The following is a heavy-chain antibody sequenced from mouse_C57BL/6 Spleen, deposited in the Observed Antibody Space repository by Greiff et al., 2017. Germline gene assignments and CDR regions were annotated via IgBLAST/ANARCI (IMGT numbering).Heavy chain of an antibody. Sequence: EVKLMESGPGLAKPSQTLSLTCSVTGYSITSDYWNWIRTFPGNKLEYMGYISYSGSTYYNPSLKSRISITRDTSKNQYYLQLNSVTTEDTATYYCARGEVRASGFAYWGQGTLVTVSA. CDR1: GYSITSDY. D-gene: IGHD3-1*01. CDR3: ARGEVRASGFAY. J-gene: IGHJ3*01. V-gene: IGHV3-8*01. CDR2: ISYSGST.